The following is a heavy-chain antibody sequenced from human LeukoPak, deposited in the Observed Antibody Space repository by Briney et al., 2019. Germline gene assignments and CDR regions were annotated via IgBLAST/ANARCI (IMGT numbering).Heavy chain of an antibody. J-gene: IGHJ3*02. CDR2: ISGSGGST. D-gene: IGHD5-24*01. Sequence: GGSLRLSCAASGFTFSSYAMSWVRQAPGKGLEWVSAISGSGGSTFYADSVNGRFTISRDNSKNTLHLQMNSLSAEDTAVYYCAKDRRDGYTADAFDIWGQGTMVTVSS. CDR3: AKDRRDGYTADAFDI. CDR1: GFTFSSYA. V-gene: IGHV3-23*01.